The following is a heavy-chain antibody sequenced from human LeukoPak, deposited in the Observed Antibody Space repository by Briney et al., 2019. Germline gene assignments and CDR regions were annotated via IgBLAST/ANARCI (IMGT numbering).Heavy chain of an antibody. CDR3: AKDGDDSIDY. CDR2: IRYDGSTK. Sequence: GGSLRLSCAASGFTFSDYYMSWIRQAPGKGLEWVAFIRYDGSTKYYTDSVKGRFTISRDNSRDTLYLQMNSLRAEDTAVYYCAKDGDDSIDYWGQGTLVTVSS. CDR1: GFTFSDYY. V-gene: IGHV3-30*02. J-gene: IGHJ4*02. D-gene: IGHD3-22*01.